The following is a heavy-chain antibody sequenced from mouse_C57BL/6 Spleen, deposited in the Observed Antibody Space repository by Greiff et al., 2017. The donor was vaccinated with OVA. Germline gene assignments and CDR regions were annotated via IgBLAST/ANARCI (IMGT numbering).Heavy chain of an antibody. CDR1: GYTFTSYW. V-gene: IGHV1-50*01. J-gene: IGHJ3*01. Sequence: VQLQQPGAELVKPGASVKLSCKASGYTFTSYWMQWVKPRPGQGLEWLGEIDPSDSYTNYNQKFKGKATLTLHTSSSTAYMQLSSLTSEDAAVYYCARGRSWFADWGQGTLVTVSA. CDR3: ARGRSWFAD. D-gene: IGHD1-1*01. CDR2: IDPSDSYT.